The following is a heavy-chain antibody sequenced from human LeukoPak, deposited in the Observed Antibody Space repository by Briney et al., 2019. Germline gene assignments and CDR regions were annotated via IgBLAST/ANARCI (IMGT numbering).Heavy chain of an antibody. D-gene: IGHD2-8*02. V-gene: IGHV3-23*01. Sequence: LPGWSLRLCCAASGCTCSDYAMSWVLQAPGKGLEWVSAISGSGGSTYYADSVKGRFTISRDNSKNTLYLQMNSLRAEDTAVYYCAKVNRPWCWGQGTLVTVSS. J-gene: IGHJ4*02. CDR2: ISGSGGST. CDR3: AKVNRPWC. CDR1: GCTCSDYA.